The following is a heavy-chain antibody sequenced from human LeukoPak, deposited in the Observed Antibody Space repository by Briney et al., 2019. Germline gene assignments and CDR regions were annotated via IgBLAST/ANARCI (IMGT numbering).Heavy chain of an antibody. D-gene: IGHD6-13*01. CDR2: ISWDGGST. CDR1: GFTFDDYA. V-gene: IGHV3-43D*03. CDR3: AKEGIAAAGLYYYYYMDV. J-gene: IGHJ6*03. Sequence: GGSLRLSCAASGFTFDDYAMHWVRQAPGKGLEWVALISWDGGSTYYADSVKGRFTISRDQSKSSLYLQMNSLRDEDAALYYCAKEGIAAAGLYYYYYMDVWGKGTTVTVSS.